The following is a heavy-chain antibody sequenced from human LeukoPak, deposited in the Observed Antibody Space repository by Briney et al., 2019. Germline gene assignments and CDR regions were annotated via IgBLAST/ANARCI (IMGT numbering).Heavy chain of an antibody. CDR2: ISGSGDNK. CDR1: GFTFSSYT. J-gene: IGHJ4*02. CDR3: ARDLEPYYYDSSGFI. D-gene: IGHD3-22*01. V-gene: IGHV3-23*01. Sequence: GSLRLSCAASGFTFSSYTMSWVRQAPGKGLEWVSIISGSGDNKYHADSVKGRFTISRDNSKNTLYLQMNSLRAEDTAVYYCARDLEPYYYDSSGFIWGQGTLVTVSS.